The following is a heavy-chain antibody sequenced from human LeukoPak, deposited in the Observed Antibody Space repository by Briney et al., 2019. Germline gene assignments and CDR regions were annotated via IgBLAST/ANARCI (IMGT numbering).Heavy chain of an antibody. CDR1: GYTFTSYG. V-gene: IGHV1-18*01. D-gene: IGHD3-10*01. CDR2: ISINNGNT. Sequence: ASVKVSCKASGYTFTSYGVSWVRQAPGQGLEWMGWISINNGNTNYAQKLQGRVTMTTDTSTSTAYMELRSLRSDDTAVYYCARNYALGSHRIDYWGQGTLVTFSS. J-gene: IGHJ4*02. CDR3: ARNYALGSHRIDY.